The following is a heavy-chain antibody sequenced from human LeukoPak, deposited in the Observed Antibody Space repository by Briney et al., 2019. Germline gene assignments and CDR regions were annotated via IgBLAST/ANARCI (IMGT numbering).Heavy chain of an antibody. CDR3: ARELSSGWYLSFDY. Sequence: GGSLRLSCAASGFTFSSYAMHWVRQAPGKGLEWVAVISYDGSNKYYADSVKGRFTISRDNSKNTLYLQMNSLRAEDTAVYYCARELSSGWYLSFDYWGQGTLVTVSS. J-gene: IGHJ4*02. CDR1: GFTFSSYA. D-gene: IGHD6-19*01. CDR2: ISYDGSNK. V-gene: IGHV3-30*04.